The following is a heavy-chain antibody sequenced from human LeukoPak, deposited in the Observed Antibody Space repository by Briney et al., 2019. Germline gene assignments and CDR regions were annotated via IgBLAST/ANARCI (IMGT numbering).Heavy chain of an antibody. CDR3: ARSRTLGHSHMSDY. Sequence: SETLSLTCTVSGGSIINYFWSWIRQPAGKGLEWIGRIYSSGNTDYNPSLKSRVTMSVDASKNRFSLKLSSVTAADTAVYYCARSRTLGHSHMSDYWGQGTLVTVSS. CDR2: IYSSGNT. V-gene: IGHV4-4*07. D-gene: IGHD1-14*01. CDR1: GGSIINYF. J-gene: IGHJ4*02.